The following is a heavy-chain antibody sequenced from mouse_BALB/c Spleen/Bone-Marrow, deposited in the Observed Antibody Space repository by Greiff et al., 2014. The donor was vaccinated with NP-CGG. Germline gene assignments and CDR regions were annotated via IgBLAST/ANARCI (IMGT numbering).Heavy chain of an antibody. D-gene: IGHD3-3*01. CDR1: GITFRNFG. V-gene: IGHV5-17*02. CDR3: ARIGRARGYAMDY. J-gene: IGHJ4*01. Sequence: EVHLLESGGGLVQPGGSRKLSCAASGITFRNFGMHWVRQAPEKGLEWVAYISSGSSTFYYADTLKGRFTISRDNPKNTLFLQMTGLRSEDTAMYYCARIGRARGYAMDYWGQGTSVTVSS. CDR2: ISSGSSTF.